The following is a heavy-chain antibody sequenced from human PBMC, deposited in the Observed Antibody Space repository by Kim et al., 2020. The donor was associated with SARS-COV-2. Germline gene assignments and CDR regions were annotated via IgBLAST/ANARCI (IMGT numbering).Heavy chain of an antibody. D-gene: IGHD5-18*01. Sequence: TNYVDSVKGRITISRDDAKNMVYLQMNSLGAEDTGVYYCARGRRDGYTQDYWGQGTLVTVSS. CDR3: ARGRRDGYTQDY. J-gene: IGHJ4*02. CDR2: T. V-gene: IGHV3-74*01.